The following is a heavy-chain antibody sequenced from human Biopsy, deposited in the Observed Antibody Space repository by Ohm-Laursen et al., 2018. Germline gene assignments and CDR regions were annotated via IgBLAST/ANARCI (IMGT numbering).Heavy chain of an antibody. V-gene: IGHV4-59*02. CDR1: GDSVTKYY. J-gene: IGHJ6*02. CDR3: ARDSGILNYGNFKYYHYYGMDV. D-gene: IGHD4-11*01. Sequence: LETLSLTCTVSGDSVTKYYWSWIRQPPGKGLEWIGHIFYSGMTNYNPSLQSRVSISVDTSRNQVSLTLSSVTAADTAVYYCARDSGILNYGNFKYYHYYGMDVWGQGTKVTVSS. CDR2: IFYSGMT.